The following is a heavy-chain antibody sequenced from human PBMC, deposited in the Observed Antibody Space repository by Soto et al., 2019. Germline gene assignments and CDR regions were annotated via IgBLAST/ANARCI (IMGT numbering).Heavy chain of an antibody. D-gene: IGHD2-2*01. V-gene: IGHV3-30-3*01. CDR2: LSYDGNSK. CDR1: GFTFSSYA. J-gene: IGHJ4*02. Sequence: QVQLVESGGGEVQPGRSLRLSCAASGFTFSSYAMNWVRQAPGKGLELVALLSYDGNSKYYADSVKGRFTIDRDGSKSRLYLKINSWGGADTAGYYCGRSTSNRCHLGSDYWSPVSRVTVSS. CDR3: GRSTSNRCHLGSDY.